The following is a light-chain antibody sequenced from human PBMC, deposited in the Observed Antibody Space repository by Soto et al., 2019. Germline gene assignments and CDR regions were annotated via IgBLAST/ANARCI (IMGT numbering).Light chain of an antibody. J-gene: IGKJ1*01. Sequence: EIVLTQSPATLSLSPGERSTLSCMASQSVNIYLAWYQQKPGQAPRLLIYDAYNRATGIPARFSGSGSGTDFTLTISSLEPEDIAVYYCQPRSNWPWTVGPGTQVEIK. CDR1: QSVNIY. CDR2: DAY. V-gene: IGKV3-11*01. CDR3: QPRSNWPWT.